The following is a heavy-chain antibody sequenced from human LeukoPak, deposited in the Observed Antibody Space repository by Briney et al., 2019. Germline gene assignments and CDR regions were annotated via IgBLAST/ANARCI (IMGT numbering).Heavy chain of an antibody. V-gene: IGHV3-64D*09. CDR2: LGVNGISA. CDR3: VKGQEVVYTPTFDF. Sequence: PGGSLRLSCSASGFTFSASAMRWVRQAPGKGLEYVSSLGVNGISAYYADSVRGRFSISRDNSKGTLFLQMSSLRVEDTAVYYCVKGQEVVYTPTFDFWGQGTLVTVSS. CDR1: GFTFSASA. J-gene: IGHJ4*02. D-gene: IGHD2-8*02.